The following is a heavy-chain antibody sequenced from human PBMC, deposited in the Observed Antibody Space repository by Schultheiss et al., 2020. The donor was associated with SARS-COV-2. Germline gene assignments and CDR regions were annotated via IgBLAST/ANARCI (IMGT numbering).Heavy chain of an antibody. D-gene: IGHD3-22*01. CDR3: ARDRTAYYDSSGNSY. CDR2: ISYDGSNK. V-gene: IGHV3-30*03. CDR1: GFTFSSYG. Sequence: GESLKISCAASGFTFSSYGMHWVRQAPGKGLEWVAVISYDGSNKYYADSVKGRFTISRDNSKNTLYLQMNSLRAEDTAVYYCARDRTAYYDSSGNSYWGQGTLVTVSS. J-gene: IGHJ4*02.